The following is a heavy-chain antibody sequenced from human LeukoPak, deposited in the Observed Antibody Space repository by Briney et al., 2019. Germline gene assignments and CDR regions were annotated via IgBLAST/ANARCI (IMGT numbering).Heavy chain of an antibody. CDR3: ARVTYSIFDY. Sequence: SETLSLTCTVSGGSISSYYWSWIRQPPGKGLEWIGYIYYSGSTNYNPSLKSRVTISVYTSKNQFSLKLSSVTAADTAVYYCARVTYSIFDYWGQGTLVTVSS. D-gene: IGHD2-21*01. V-gene: IGHV4-59*08. J-gene: IGHJ4*02. CDR1: GGSISSYY. CDR2: IYYSGST.